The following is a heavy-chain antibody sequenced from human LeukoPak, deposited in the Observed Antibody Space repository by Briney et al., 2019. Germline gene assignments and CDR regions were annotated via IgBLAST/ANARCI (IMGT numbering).Heavy chain of an antibody. V-gene: IGHV3-23*01. J-gene: IGHJ4*02. CDR1: GFTFNTYG. CDR2: ISGSGGAT. CDR3: AKHIRSTLIRYGGGLDY. Sequence: PGGSLRLSCAASGFTFNTYGMSWVRQAPGKGLEWVSGISGSGGATYYADSVKGRFTISRDNSKNTLYLQMNSLRAEDTAVYYCAKHIRSTLIRYGGGLDYWGQGTLVTVSS. D-gene: IGHD4-23*01.